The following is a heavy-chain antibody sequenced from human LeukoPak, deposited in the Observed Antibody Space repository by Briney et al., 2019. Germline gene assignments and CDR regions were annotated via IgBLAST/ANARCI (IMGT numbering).Heavy chain of an antibody. J-gene: IGHJ4*02. CDR1: GYTFTVCD. CDR3: ARAITTSGFRTDY. V-gene: IGHV1-18*01. CDR2: ISADNTNT. D-gene: IGHD4-11*01. Sequence: GASVKVSCKASGYTFTVCDISWVRQAPGQGLEWMGWISADNTNTNYAQKLQGRVTMTTDTSTRTAYMELRSLRSDDTALYYCARAITTSGFRTDYWGQGTLVTVSS.